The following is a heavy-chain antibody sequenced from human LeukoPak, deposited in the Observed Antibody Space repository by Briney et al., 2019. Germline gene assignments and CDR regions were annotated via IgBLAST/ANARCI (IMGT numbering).Heavy chain of an antibody. CDR1: GFTFSSYW. CDR2: INTDGSST. V-gene: IGHV3-74*01. CDR3: ARGIHFRDVWHVRE. Sequence: GGSLRLSCAASGFTFSSYWMHWVRQAPGKGLVWVSRINTDGSSTSYEDSVKGRFTISRDNSENTLHLDMYNLRHDDTAIYYCARGIHFRDVWHVREWGQGTLLTVSS. J-gene: IGHJ4*02. D-gene: IGHD3-16*01.